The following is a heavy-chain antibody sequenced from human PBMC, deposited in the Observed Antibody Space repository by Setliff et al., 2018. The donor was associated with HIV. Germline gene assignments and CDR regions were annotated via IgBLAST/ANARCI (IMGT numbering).Heavy chain of an antibody. V-gene: IGHV1-18*01. J-gene: IGHJ6*03. Sequence: ASVKVSCKASGYTFTSYGISWVRQAPGQGLEWMGWISAYNGNTNYAQKLQGRVTMTTDTATSTADMELRSLRSDDTAVYYCARDYRTTDILSSGYMDVWGKGTTVTVSS. CDR2: ISAYNGNT. CDR1: GYTFTSYG. CDR3: ARDYRTTDILSSGYMDV. D-gene: IGHD3-9*01.